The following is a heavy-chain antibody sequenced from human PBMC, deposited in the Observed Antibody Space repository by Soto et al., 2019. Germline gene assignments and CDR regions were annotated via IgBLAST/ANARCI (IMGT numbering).Heavy chain of an antibody. J-gene: IGHJ4*02. Sequence: HPGGSLRLSCGASGFIFSNYAMSWVRQARGKGLEWVSAISGSGADTYYTESVKGRFTISRDNFKNTLYLQMNSLRAEDTAVYYCAKDTGRGGGSVFDYWGQGTLVTVSS. D-gene: IGHD2-15*01. CDR3: AKDTGRGGGSVFDY. CDR1: GFIFSNYA. CDR2: ISGSGADT. V-gene: IGHV3-23*01.